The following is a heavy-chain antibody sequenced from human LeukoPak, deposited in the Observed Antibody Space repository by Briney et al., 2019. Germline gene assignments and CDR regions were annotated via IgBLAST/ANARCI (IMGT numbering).Heavy chain of an antibody. V-gene: IGHV3-23*01. CDR2: ISDSGAST. CDR1: GFTFSSYD. Sequence: GGSLRLSCEASGFTFSSYDMSWVRQAPGKGLEWVSGISDSGASTFYADSVKGRFIISRDNSKSTLFLQMNSLRPEDTALHYCAKHSWSHFFDYWGQGTLVTVSS. CDR3: AKHSWSHFFDY. D-gene: IGHD1-26*01. J-gene: IGHJ4*02.